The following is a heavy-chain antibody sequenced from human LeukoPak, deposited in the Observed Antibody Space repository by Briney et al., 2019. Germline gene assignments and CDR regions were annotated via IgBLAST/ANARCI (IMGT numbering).Heavy chain of an antibody. CDR1: GYSISSGYY. V-gene: IGHV4-38-2*02. J-gene: IGHJ4*02. CDR2: IYHSGST. D-gene: IGHD3-16*01. CDR3: ARGTITFEWYFDF. Sequence: SETLSLTCTVSGYSISSGYYWGWIRQPPGKGLEWIGSIYHSGSTYYNPSLKSRVTISVDTSKNQFSLKLSSVTAADTAVYYCARGTITFEWYFDFWGQGTLVTVSS.